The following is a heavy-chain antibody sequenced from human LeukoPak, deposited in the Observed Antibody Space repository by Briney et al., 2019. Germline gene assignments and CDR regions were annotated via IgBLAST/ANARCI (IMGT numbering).Heavy chain of an antibody. J-gene: IGHJ4*02. CDR2: INWNGGST. V-gene: IGHV3-20*04. D-gene: IGHD2-2*01. CDR3: AREGYCSSTSCSLDY. Sequence: GGSLRLSCAASGFTFDDYGMSWVRQAPGKGQEWVSGINWNGGSTGYADSVKGRFTISRDNAKNSLYLQMNSLRAEDTALYYCAREGYCSSTSCSLDYWGQGTLVTVSS. CDR1: GFTFDDYG.